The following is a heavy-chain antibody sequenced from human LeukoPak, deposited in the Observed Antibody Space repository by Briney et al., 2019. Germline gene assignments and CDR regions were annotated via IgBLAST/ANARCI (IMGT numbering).Heavy chain of an antibody. CDR3: ARELQDDAFDI. Sequence: ASVKVSCKASGYTFTGYYMHWVRQAPGQGLEWMGRINPNSGGTNYARKFQGRVTMTRDTSISTAYMEPSRLRSDDTAVYYCARELQDDAFDIWGQGTMVTVSS. CDR2: INPNSGGT. V-gene: IGHV1-2*06. D-gene: IGHD4-11*01. CDR1: GYTFTGYY. J-gene: IGHJ3*02.